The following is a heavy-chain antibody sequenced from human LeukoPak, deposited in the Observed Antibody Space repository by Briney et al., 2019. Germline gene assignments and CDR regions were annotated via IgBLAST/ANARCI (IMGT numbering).Heavy chain of an antibody. CDR3: ARWGSGNYLPYYCYMDV. V-gene: IGHV1-69*13. CDR1: GGTFSGYA. D-gene: IGHD1-26*01. CDR2: IIPIYGTA. Sequence: SVKLSCKASGGTFSGYAISWVRQAPGQGLEWMGGIIPIYGTANYAQKFQGRVTITADESTSTAYMELSSLRSEDTAVYYCARWGSGNYLPYYCYMDVWGKGSTVTVSS. J-gene: IGHJ6*03.